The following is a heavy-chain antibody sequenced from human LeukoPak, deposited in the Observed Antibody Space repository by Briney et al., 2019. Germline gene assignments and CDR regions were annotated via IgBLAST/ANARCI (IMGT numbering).Heavy chain of an antibody. Sequence: GGSLRLSCAASGFTFSSYAMSWVRQAPGKGLECTSGFSGSGGSTYYADSVKGRFTISRDNSKNTLYLQMNSLKTEDTAVYYCTTGSLLWFGESVYYFDYWGQGTLVTVSS. CDR2: FSGSGGST. D-gene: IGHD3-10*01. CDR3: TTGSLLWFGESVYYFDY. J-gene: IGHJ4*02. V-gene: IGHV3-23*01. CDR1: GFTFSSYA.